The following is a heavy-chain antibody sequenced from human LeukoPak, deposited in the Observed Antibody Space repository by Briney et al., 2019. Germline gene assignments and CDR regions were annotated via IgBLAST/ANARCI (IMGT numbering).Heavy chain of an antibody. CDR3: ASPGVAGSLLYFQH. V-gene: IGHV1-69*01. D-gene: IGHD6-19*01. Sequence: SVKVSCKASGGTFSSYXISWVRQAPGQGLEWMGGIIPIFGTANYAQKFQGRVTITADESTSTAYMELSSLRSEDTAVYYCASPGVAGSLLYFQHWGQGTLVTVSS. J-gene: IGHJ1*01. CDR1: GGTFSSYX. CDR2: IIPIFGTA.